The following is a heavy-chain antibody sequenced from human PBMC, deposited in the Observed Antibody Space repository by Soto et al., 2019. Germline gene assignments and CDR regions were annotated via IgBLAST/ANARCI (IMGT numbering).Heavy chain of an antibody. V-gene: IGHV4-34*01. D-gene: IGHD3-3*01. CDR2: INHSGST. CDR3: ARVRRITICGVVIAPGGLDV. CDR1: GGSFSGYY. Sequence: SETLTLTCAVYGGSFSGYYWSWIRKPPGKGLEWFGEINHSGSTNFNPSLKSRATISLDTSKHQLSLKLGSATAAHTPLYDCARVRRITICGVVIAPGGLDVWGQGTTVTVSS. J-gene: IGHJ6*02.